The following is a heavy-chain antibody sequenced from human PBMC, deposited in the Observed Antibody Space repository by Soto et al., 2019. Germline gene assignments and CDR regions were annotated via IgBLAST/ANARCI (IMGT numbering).Heavy chain of an antibody. Sequence: QVQLVETGGGVVQPGTSLRVSCVGSGFTFRSYVIHWVRQAPGKGLEWVALTSYDGRDKYYADSVRGRFTISRDKSRNTVNLQMDSLKLEDTALYYCARWGTTGGLDVWGQGTLVSVSS. D-gene: IGHD3-16*01. V-gene: IGHV3-30*19. J-gene: IGHJ1*01. CDR3: ARWGTTGGLDV. CDR1: GFTFRSYV. CDR2: TSYDGRDK.